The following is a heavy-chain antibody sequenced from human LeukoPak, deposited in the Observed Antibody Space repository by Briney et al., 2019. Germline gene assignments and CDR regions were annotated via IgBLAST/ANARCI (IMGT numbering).Heavy chain of an antibody. CDR3: ARWGSDYGGNLYYFDY. CDR1: GFTVSSNY. Sequence: GGSLRLSCAASGFTVSSNYMSWVRQAPGKGLEWVSVIYSGGSTYYADSVKGRFTISRDNSKNTLYLQMNSLRAEDTAVYYCARWGSDYGGNLYYFDYWGQGTLVTVSS. V-gene: IGHV3-53*01. J-gene: IGHJ4*02. D-gene: IGHD4-23*01. CDR2: IYSGGST.